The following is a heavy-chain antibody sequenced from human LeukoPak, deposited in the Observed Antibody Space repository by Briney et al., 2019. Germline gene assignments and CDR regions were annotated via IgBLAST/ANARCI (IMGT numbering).Heavy chain of an antibody. CDR2: MNPNSGNT. V-gene: IGHV1-8*01. CDR3: ARDGAAARTLDY. Sequence: ASVKVSCKASGYTFTSYDINWVRQATGQGLEWMGWMNPNSGNTGYAQKFQGRVTMTRNTSISTAYMELSSLRSEDTAVYYCARDGAAARTLDYWGQGTLVTVSS. CDR1: GYTFTSYD. D-gene: IGHD6-13*01. J-gene: IGHJ4*02.